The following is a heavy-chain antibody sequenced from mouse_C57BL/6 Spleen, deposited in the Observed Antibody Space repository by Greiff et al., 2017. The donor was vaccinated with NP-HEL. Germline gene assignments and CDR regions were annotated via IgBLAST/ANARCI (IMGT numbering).Heavy chain of an antibody. J-gene: IGHJ2*01. Sequence: QVQLQQPGAELVKPGASVKLSCKASGYTFTSYWMHWVKQRPGRGLEWIGMIHPNSGSTNYNEKFKSKATLTVDKSSSTAYMQLSSLTSEDSAVYYCARNDGYFYYFDYWGQGTTLTVSS. CDR2: IHPNSGST. D-gene: IGHD2-3*01. CDR1: GYTFTSYW. V-gene: IGHV1-64*01. CDR3: ARNDGYFYYFDY.